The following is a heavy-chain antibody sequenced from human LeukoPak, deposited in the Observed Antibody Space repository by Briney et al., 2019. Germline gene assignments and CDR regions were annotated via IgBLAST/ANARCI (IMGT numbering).Heavy chain of an antibody. CDR3: ARVRGGILVHDY. Sequence: SETLSLTCTVSGGSISSGGYYWSWIRQHPGKGLEWIGYIYYSGSTYYNPSLKSRVTISVDTSKNQFSLKLSSVTAADTAVYYRARVRGGILVHDYWGQGTLVTVSS. J-gene: IGHJ4*02. V-gene: IGHV4-31*03. D-gene: IGHD2-15*01. CDR2: IYYSGST. CDR1: GGSISSGGYY.